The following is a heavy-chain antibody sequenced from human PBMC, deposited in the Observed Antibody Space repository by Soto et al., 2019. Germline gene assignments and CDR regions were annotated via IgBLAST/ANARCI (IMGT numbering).Heavy chain of an antibody. CDR2: IYYSGST. CDR1: GGSISSSSYY. V-gene: IGHV4-39*07. CDR3: ARGYGSGSYPYLQVDY. J-gene: IGHJ4*02. Sequence: SETLSLTCTVSGGSISSSSYYWGWIRQPPGKGLEWIGSIYYSGSTYYNPSLKSRVTISVDTSKNQFSLKLTSVTAADTAVYYCARGYGSGSYPYLQVDYWGQGTLVTVSS. D-gene: IGHD3-10*01.